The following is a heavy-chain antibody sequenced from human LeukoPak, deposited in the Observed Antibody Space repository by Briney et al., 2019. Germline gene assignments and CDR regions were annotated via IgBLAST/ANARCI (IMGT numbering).Heavy chain of an antibody. D-gene: IGHD3-16*01. Sequence: GGSLRLSCAASGFTFTDYYMTWIRQALGKGLEWVSTISRRGDDVYTADSVKGRLTISRDNANDSVLLQINSLRADDTAIYYCARSNDHTNYEGRGYLDHWGQGAQVTVSS. CDR2: ISRRGDDV. CDR3: ARSNDHTNYEGRGYLDH. J-gene: IGHJ4*02. CDR1: GFTFTDYY. V-gene: IGHV3-11*01.